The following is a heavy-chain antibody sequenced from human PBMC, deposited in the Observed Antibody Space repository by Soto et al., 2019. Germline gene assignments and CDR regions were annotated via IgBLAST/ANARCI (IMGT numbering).Heavy chain of an antibody. J-gene: IGHJ6*02. CDR2: VHHSWGS. V-gene: IGHV4-59*08. Sequence: QVQLQESGPGLVKPSETLSLSCTVSGGSLSSYYWSWFRQSPGKRMEWIGYVHHSWGSSYNPSLQSRVAISLDTSKRQFSLKVTSVTATDTAVYYCARQGFGPLHGLVDVWGQGTTVTVSS. CDR3: ARQGFGPLHGLVDV. D-gene: IGHD3-10*01. CDR1: GGSLSSYY.